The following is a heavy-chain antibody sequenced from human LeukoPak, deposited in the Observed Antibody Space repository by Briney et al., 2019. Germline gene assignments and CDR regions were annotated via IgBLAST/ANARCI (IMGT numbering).Heavy chain of an antibody. J-gene: IGHJ6*02. D-gene: IGHD3-10*01. CDR1: GFTFSIYA. Sequence: PGGSLRLSCAASGFTFSIYAMSWVRQAPGKGLAWVSPISGGSGSTYCADSVKGRFTISRDNSKNTLYLQMNSLRAEDTAVSYCAKISSYYGSGSYYKGLDVWGQGTTVTVSS. V-gene: IGHV3-23*01. CDR2: ISGGSGST. CDR3: AKISSYYGSGSYYKGLDV.